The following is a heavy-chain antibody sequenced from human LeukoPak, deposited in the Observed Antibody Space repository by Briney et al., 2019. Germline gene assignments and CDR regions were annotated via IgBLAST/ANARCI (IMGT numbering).Heavy chain of an antibody. V-gene: IGHV4-59*01. J-gene: IGHJ3*02. CDR1: GGSISSYY. CDR3: ARGRFLDAFDI. D-gene: IGHD3-3*01. Sequence: SETLSLTCTVSGGSISSYYWSWIRQPPGKGLEWIGYIYYSGSTKYKPSLKSRVTISVDTSKNQFSLKLSSVTAADTAVYYCARGRFLDAFDIWGQGTMVTVS. CDR2: IYYSGST.